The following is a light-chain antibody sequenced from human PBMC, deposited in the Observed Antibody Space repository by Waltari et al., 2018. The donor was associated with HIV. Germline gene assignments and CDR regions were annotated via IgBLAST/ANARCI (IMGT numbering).Light chain of an antibody. CDR3: AAWNDKLSAYV. CDR2: RKN. Sequence: QSVLTQPPSASGTPGQRVTISCSGSSSNIGRNYVYWYQQLPGTAPKLLIYRKNQRPSGVPDRFSGSKSGTSAALAISGLRSEDEADYYCAAWNDKLSAYVFGTGTKVTV. CDR1: SSNIGRNY. J-gene: IGLJ1*01. V-gene: IGLV1-47*01.